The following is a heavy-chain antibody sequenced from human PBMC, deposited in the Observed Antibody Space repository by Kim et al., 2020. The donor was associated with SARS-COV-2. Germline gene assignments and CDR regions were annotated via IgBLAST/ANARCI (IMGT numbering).Heavy chain of an antibody. CDR1: GYTFTSYG. D-gene: IGHD3-9*01. J-gene: IGHJ3*02. V-gene: IGHV1-18*04. CDR3: ARGKGAQLRYFDWLLYPSDAFDI. Sequence: ASVKVSCKASGYTFTSYGISWVRQAPGQGLEWMGWISAYNGNTNYAQKLSGRVTMTTDTSTSTAYMELRSLRSDDTAVYYCARGKGAQLRYFDWLLYPSDAFDIWGQGTMVTVSS. CDR2: ISAYNGNT.